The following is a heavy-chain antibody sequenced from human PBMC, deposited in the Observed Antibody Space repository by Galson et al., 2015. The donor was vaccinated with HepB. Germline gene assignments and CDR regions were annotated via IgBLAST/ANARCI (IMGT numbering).Heavy chain of an antibody. J-gene: IGHJ3*02. D-gene: IGHD3-10*01. CDR2: ISSSSSYI. Sequence: SLRLSCAASGFTFSSYSMNWVRQAPGKGLEWVSSISSSSSYIYYADSVKGRFTISRDNAKNSLYRQMNSLRAEDTAVYYCARDSPRTYGSGSYSAFDIWGQGTMVTVSS. CDR3: ARDSPRTYGSGSYSAFDI. CDR1: GFTFSSYS. V-gene: IGHV3-21*01.